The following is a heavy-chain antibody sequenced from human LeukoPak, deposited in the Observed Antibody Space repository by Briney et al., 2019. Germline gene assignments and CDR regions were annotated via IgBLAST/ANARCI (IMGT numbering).Heavy chain of an antibody. J-gene: IGHJ4*02. D-gene: IGHD7-27*01. CDR3: AKGYWGLAY. V-gene: IGHV3-7*01. CDR1: GFTFSAYW. Sequence: GGSLRLSCAVSGFTFSAYWMSWVRQAPGEGLEWVANIRQDGSDKYYVDSVKGRFTISRDNAKNSVYLQMNSPRAEDTAVYYCAKGYWGLAYWGQGTLVTVSS. CDR2: IRQDGSDK.